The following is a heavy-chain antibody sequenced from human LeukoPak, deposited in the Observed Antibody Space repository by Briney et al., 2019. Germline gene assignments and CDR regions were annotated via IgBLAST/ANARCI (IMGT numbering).Heavy chain of an antibody. J-gene: IGHJ4*02. CDR1: GFTLDDYV. Sequence: GGSLRLSSAASGFTLDDYVMHWVRQAPGKGREWVSLISGDGGSTYYADSVKGRFTISRDNSKNSLYLQMNSLRTEDTALYYCAKDKGYSGYDSEFDYWGQGTLVTVSS. CDR3: AKDKGYSGYDSEFDY. D-gene: IGHD5-12*01. CDR2: ISGDGGST. V-gene: IGHV3-43*02.